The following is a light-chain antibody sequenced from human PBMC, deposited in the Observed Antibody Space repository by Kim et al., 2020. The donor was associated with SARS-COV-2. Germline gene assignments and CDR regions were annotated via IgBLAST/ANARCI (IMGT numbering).Light chain of an antibody. CDR2: GNN. Sequence: SSELTQDPAVSVALGQTVRITCQGDSLRNYYASWYQQKPGQAPLLVIFGNNDRPSGIPDRFSGYHSENTASLTITGAQAEDEADYYCNSRDTTGNHHVVF. V-gene: IGLV3-19*01. J-gene: IGLJ1*01. CDR3: NSRDTTGNHHVV. CDR1: SLRNYY.